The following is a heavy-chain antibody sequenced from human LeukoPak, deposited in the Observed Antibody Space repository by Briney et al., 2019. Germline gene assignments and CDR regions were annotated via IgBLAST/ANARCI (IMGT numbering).Heavy chain of an antibody. V-gene: IGHV3-23*01. CDR2: ISGSGGST. CDR3: AKLKPGVPNFDC. D-gene: IGHD1-14*01. Sequence: PGGSLRLSCAASGFPLSSYAMSWVRQAPGKGLEWVSAISGSGGSTYYADSVKGRFTISRDNSKNTLYLQMNSLRAEDTAVYYCAKLKPGVPNFDCWGQGTLVTVSS. CDR1: GFPLSSYA. J-gene: IGHJ4*02.